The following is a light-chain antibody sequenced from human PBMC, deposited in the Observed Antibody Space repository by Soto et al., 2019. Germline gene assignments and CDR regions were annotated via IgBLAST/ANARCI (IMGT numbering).Light chain of an antibody. CDR3: QQYYDPPYT. Sequence: DIVITQSPDSLDVSLGERATINCKSSQSVLYSTNTKNTLAWYQQKPGQPPKLLIYWASTRESGVPDRFSGSGSGTDLTLTISILQAEDVAVYYCQQYYDPPYTFGQWTRLEI. V-gene: IGKV4-1*01. CDR2: WAS. J-gene: IGKJ2*01. CDR1: QSVLYSTNTKNT.